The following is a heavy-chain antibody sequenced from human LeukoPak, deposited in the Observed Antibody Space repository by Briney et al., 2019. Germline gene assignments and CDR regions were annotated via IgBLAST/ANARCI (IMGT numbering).Heavy chain of an antibody. V-gene: IGHV3-21*01. CDR2: ITGSSTYI. D-gene: IGHD1-26*01. CDR3: AREVSASRFDC. Sequence: PGGSLRLSCAASGFIFSTYRINWVPQAPGKGLEWVSSITGSSTYIYYADSVEGRFPISRDNAKHSLYLQMNSLRAEDTAFYYCAREVSASRFDCWGQGTLVTVSS. J-gene: IGHJ4*02. CDR1: GFIFSTYR.